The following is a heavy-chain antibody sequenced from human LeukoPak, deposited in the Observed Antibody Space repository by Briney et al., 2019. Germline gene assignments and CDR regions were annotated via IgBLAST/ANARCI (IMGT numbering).Heavy chain of an antibody. CDR3: ARRYCGDDCYPYYFDY. CDR2: ITGDSSST. V-gene: IGHV3-23*01. D-gene: IGHD2-21*02. Sequence: GGSLRLSCAASGFTFSDYYMSWIRQAPGKGLEWVSAITGDSSSTYYADSVKGRFAVSRDNSKNTLYLQMDSLRVEDTAVYYCARRYCGDDCYPYYFDYWGQGTLLTVSS. J-gene: IGHJ4*02. CDR1: GFTFSDYY.